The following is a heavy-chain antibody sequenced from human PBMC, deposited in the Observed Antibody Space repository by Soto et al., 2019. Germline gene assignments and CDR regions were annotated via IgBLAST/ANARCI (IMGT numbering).Heavy chain of an antibody. J-gene: IGHJ4*02. Sequence: SETLSLTCTVSGGSISSGGYSWSWIRQPPGKGLEWIGEINHSGSTNYNPSLKSRVTISVDTSKNQFSLKLTSVTAADTAVYYCARDKITGLFDYWGQGTLVTVSS. CDR3: ARDKITGLFDY. D-gene: IGHD2-8*02. CDR1: GGSISSGGYS. CDR2: INHSGST. V-gene: IGHV4-30-2*01.